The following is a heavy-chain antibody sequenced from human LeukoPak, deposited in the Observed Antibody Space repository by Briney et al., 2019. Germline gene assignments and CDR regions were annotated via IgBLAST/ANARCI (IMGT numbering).Heavy chain of an antibody. CDR1: GGTLSSSE. CDR2: IIPIFGTA. D-gene: IGHD2-15*01. J-gene: IGHJ4*02. CDR3: ARDLVDCSGGSCYSHYYFDY. Sequence: GASVKVSCKASGGTLSSSEISWVRQAPGQGLEWMGGIIPIFGTANYAQKFQGRVTITADKSTSTAYMELSSLRSEDTAVYYCARDLVDCSGGSCYSHYYFDYWGQGTLVTVSS. V-gene: IGHV1-69*06.